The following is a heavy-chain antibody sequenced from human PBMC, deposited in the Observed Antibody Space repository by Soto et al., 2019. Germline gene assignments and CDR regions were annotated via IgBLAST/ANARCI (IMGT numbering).Heavy chain of an antibody. Sequence: QITLKESGPTLVKPTQTLTLTCTFSGFSLSTSGVGVGWIRQPPGKALEWLALIYWDDDKRYSPSLKSRLTITKDTSKNQVVLTMTNMDPVDTATYYCAHSLRMHYYDSSGYYIFRYFDYWGQGTLVTVSS. CDR3: AHSLRMHYYDSSGYYIFRYFDY. V-gene: IGHV2-5*02. J-gene: IGHJ4*02. CDR1: GFSLSTSGVG. CDR2: IYWDDDK. D-gene: IGHD3-22*01.